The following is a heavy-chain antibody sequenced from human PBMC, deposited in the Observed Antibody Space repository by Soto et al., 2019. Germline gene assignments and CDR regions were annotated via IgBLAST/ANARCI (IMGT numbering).Heavy chain of an antibody. D-gene: IGHD3-22*01. CDR3: ARDLGGGYYDSSGYYHLGVY. V-gene: IGHV1-69*01. CDR1: GGNFSSYA. J-gene: IGHJ4*02. CDR2: IIPIFGTA. Sequence: GDSVKVSCKASGGNFSSYAISWVRQAPGQGLEWMGGIIPIFGTANYAQKFQGRFTITADESTSTAYMELSSLRSEDTAVYYCARDLGGGYYDSSGYYHLGVYWGQGTLVTVSS.